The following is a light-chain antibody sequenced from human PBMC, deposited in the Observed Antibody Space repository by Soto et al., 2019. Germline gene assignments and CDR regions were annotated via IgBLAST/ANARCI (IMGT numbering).Light chain of an antibody. V-gene: IGKV1-27*01. Sequence: DIQMTQSPSSLSAYLGDRVTITCRASQGISNYLAWYQQKPGRLPKLLLFGASTLQSGVPARFSGSGSGTEFTLTISSLQSEDFAVYYCQQYNNWPFFGQGTRLEI. CDR2: GAS. CDR3: QQYNNWPF. J-gene: IGKJ5*01. CDR1: QGISNY.